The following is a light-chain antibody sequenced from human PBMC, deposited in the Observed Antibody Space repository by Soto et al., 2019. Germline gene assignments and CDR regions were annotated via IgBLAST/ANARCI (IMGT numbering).Light chain of an antibody. CDR1: SRDIGAYNH. CDR3: SSYTSSRTWV. CDR2: DVS. V-gene: IGLV2-14*01. Sequence: QSALTQPASVSGSPGQSITISCTGTSRDIGAYNHVSWYQQHPGKAPKLMIYDVSNRPSGVSNRFSGSKSGNTASLTISGLQAEDEADYYCSSYTSSRTWVFGGGTKVTVL. J-gene: IGLJ3*02.